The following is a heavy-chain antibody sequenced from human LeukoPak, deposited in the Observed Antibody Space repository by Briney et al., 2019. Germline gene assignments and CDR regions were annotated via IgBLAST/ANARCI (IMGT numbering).Heavy chain of an antibody. J-gene: IGHJ4*02. CDR3: AREDIVVVVAAVGVFDY. V-gene: IGHV3-30*03. Sequence: LSLTCTVSGYSISSGYYWGWIRQPPGKGLEWVAVISYDGSNKYYADSVKGRFTISRDNSKNTLYLQMNSLRAEDTAVYYCAREDIVVVVAAVGVFDYWGQGTLVTVSS. CDR2: ISYDGSNK. D-gene: IGHD2-15*01. CDR1: GYSISSGY.